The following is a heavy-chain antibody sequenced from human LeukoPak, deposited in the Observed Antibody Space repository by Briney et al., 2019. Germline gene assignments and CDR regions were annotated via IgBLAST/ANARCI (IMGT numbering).Heavy chain of an antibody. CDR2: IYYSGST. Sequence: SQTLSLTCTVSGVSISSGGYYWSWIRQHPGKGLEGIVYIYYSGSTYYNPSLKSGVTISVETSKNQFSLKLRSVTAADTAVYYCARDTFSYGYYGMDVWGKGTTVTVSS. V-gene: IGHV4-31*03. CDR1: GVSISSGGYY. CDR3: ARDTFSYGYYGMDV. D-gene: IGHD5-18*01. J-gene: IGHJ6*04.